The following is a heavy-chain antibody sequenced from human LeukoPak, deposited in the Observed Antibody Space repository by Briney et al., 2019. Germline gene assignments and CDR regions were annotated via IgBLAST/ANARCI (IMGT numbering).Heavy chain of an antibody. V-gene: IGHV1-2*04. J-gene: IGHJ4*02. CDR1: GYTFTSYY. Sequence: ASVKVSCKASGYTFTSYYMHWVRQAPGQGLEWMGWINPNSGGTNYAQKFQGWVTMTRDTSISTAYMELSRLRSDDTAVYYCAREYPGIAVAGKGYYFDYWGQGTLVTVSS. CDR2: INPNSGGT. D-gene: IGHD6-19*01. CDR3: AREYPGIAVAGKGYYFDY.